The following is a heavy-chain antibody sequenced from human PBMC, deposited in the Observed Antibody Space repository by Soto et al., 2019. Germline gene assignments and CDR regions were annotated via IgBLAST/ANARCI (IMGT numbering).Heavy chain of an antibody. V-gene: IGHV3-30*18. J-gene: IGHJ4*02. CDR2: ISYDGSNK. D-gene: IGHD6-19*01. CDR1: GFTFSSYG. Sequence: QVQLVESGGGVVQPGRSLRLSCAASGFTFSSYGMHWVRQAPGKGLEWVAVISYDGSNKYYADSVKGRFTISRDNSKNTLYLQMSSLRAEDTAVYYCAKDHGSGWYIPAFFDYWGQGTLVTVSS. CDR3: AKDHGSGWYIPAFFDY.